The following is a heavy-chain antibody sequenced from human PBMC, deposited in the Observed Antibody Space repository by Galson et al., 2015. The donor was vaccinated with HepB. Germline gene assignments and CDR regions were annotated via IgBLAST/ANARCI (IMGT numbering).Heavy chain of an antibody. CDR3: ARGVPNSGDY. Sequence: LSLTCTVSGGSISSSSYYWGWIRQPPGKGLEWIGSIYYSGSTYYNPSLKSRVTISVDTSKNQFSLKLSSVTAADTAVYYCARGVPNSGDYWGQGTLVTVSS. CDR1: GGSISSSSYY. J-gene: IGHJ4*02. CDR2: IYYSGST. D-gene: IGHD3-10*01. V-gene: IGHV4-39*01.